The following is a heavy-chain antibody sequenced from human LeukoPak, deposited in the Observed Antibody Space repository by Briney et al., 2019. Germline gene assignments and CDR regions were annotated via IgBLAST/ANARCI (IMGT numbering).Heavy chain of an antibody. Sequence: GGSLRLSCAASGFTFSIYWMHWVRQGPGKGLVWVSRISSDGSSTSYADSVQGRFTISRDNAKDTLYLQMNSLRAEDTAVYYCARARYNWNDDYWGQGTLSPSPQ. D-gene: IGHD1-1*01. J-gene: IGHJ4*02. CDR2: ISSDGSST. V-gene: IGHV3-74*01. CDR3: ARARYNWNDDY. CDR1: GFTFSIYW.